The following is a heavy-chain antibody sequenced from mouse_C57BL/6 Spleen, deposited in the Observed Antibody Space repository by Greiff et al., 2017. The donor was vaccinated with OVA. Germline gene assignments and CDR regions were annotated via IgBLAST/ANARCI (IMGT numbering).Heavy chain of an antibody. D-gene: IGHD2-12*01. J-gene: IGHJ4*01. Sequence: VQLQQPGAELVKPGASVKLSCKASGYTFTSYWMHWVKQRPGQGLEWIGMIHPNSGSTNYNEKFKSKATLTVDKSSSTAYMQLSSLTSEDSAVYYCANPCYNDSAYYYAMDYWGQGTSVTVSS. V-gene: IGHV1-64*01. CDR1: GYTFTSYW. CDR2: IHPNSGST. CDR3: ANPCYNDSAYYYAMDY.